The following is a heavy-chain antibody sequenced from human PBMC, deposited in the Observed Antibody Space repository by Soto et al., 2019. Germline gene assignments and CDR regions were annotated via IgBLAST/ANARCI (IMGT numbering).Heavy chain of an antibody. CDR1: GGSISSGDYY. Sequence: QVQLQESGPGLVKPSQTLSLTCTVSGGSISSGDYYWSWIRQPPGKGLEWLGYIYYSGSTSYNPSLKIRVTMSVDTSKSQFSLQLSSVTAADTAVYYCAREHVYDPPYCDLWGRCTMVTVSS. J-gene: IGHJ2*01. D-gene: IGHD3-3*01. CDR2: IYYSGST. CDR3: AREHVYDPPYCDL. V-gene: IGHV4-30-4*01.